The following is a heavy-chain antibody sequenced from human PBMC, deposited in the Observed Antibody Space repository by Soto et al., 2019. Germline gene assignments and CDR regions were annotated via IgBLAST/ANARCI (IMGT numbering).Heavy chain of an antibody. J-gene: IGHJ4*02. CDR2: IIPIFGTA. Sequence: QVQLVQSGAEVKKPGSSVKVSGKASGGTFSSYAISWVRQAPGQGLEWMGGIIPIFGTANYAQKFQGRVTITADESTSTAYMELSSLRSEDTAVYYCARDGYYDILTGYYLGYFDYWGQGTLVTVSS. CDR1: GGTFSSYA. V-gene: IGHV1-69*12. D-gene: IGHD3-9*01. CDR3: ARDGYYDILTGYYLGYFDY.